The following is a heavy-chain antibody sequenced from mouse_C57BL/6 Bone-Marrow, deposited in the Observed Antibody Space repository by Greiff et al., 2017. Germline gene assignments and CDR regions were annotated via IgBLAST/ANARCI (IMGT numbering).Heavy chain of an antibody. J-gene: IGHJ4*01. CDR3: ARGGRGMDY. Sequence: QVQLQQSGAELVRPGTSVKVSCKASGYAFTNYLIEWVKQRPGQGLEWIGVINPGSGGTNYNEKFKGKATLTADKSSSTAYMQLSSLTSEDSAVYYCARGGRGMDYWGQGTSVTVSS. V-gene: IGHV1-54*01. CDR1: GYAFTNYL. CDR2: INPGSGGT.